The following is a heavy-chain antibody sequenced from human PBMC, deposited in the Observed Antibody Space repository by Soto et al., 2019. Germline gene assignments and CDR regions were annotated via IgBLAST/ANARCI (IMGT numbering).Heavy chain of an antibody. Sequence: SETLSLTCTVSVGSISSYYWSWIRQPPGKGLEWIGYIYYIGITNYNPSLKSRVTISVDTSKNQFSLKLSSVTAADTAVYYCARVLLRWQDNWFDPWGQGTLVTVSS. CDR1: VGSISSYY. CDR2: IYYIGIT. V-gene: IGHV4-59*01. J-gene: IGHJ5*02. CDR3: ARVLLRWQDNWFDP. D-gene: IGHD4-17*01.